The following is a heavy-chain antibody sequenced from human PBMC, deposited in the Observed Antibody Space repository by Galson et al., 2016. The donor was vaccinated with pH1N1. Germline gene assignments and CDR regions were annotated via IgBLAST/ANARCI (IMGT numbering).Heavy chain of an antibody. CDR2: IDWDDEK. D-gene: IGHD3-10*01. CDR3: ARMGVASGGRYYYGMDV. V-gene: IGHV2-70*04. Sequence: ALVKPTQTLKLTCTFSGFSLSTFGARVSWIRQSPGKALEWLARIDWDDEKFYSPSLKTRLTISKDTSKDQVVLTMTNMDPVDTGTYYCARMGVASGGRYYYGMDVWGQGTTVTVSS. CDR1: GFSLSTFGAR. J-gene: IGHJ6*02.